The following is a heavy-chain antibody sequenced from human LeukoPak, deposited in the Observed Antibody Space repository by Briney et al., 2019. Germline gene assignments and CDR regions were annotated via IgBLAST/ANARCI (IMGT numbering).Heavy chain of an antibody. D-gene: IGHD3-10*01. J-gene: IGHJ4*02. Sequence: GGSLRLSCAASGFTFSSYGMHWVRQAPGKGLEWVAFIRYDGSNKYYADSVKGRFTISRDNSKNTLYLQMNSLRAEDTAVYYCAKDSQITMVRGVSPFDYWGQGTLVTVSS. CDR2: IRYDGSNK. CDR3: AKDSQITMVRGVSPFDY. V-gene: IGHV3-30*02. CDR1: GFTFSSYG.